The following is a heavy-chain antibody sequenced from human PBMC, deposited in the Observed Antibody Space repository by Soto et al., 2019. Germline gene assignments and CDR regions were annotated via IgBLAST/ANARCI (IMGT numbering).Heavy chain of an antibody. V-gene: IGHV4-39*01. CDR1: GGSITRSDYY. J-gene: IGHJ5*02. CDR2: IYYSGST. D-gene: IGHD3-3*01. CDR3: ARQRSGYYRNNWFDP. Sequence: PSETLSLTCSVSGGSITRSDYYWGWIRQPPGKGLEWIGNIYYSGSTYYNPSLKSRVTISVDTSKNQFSLKLSSVTAADTAVYYCARQRSGYYRNNWFDPWGQGTLVTVSS.